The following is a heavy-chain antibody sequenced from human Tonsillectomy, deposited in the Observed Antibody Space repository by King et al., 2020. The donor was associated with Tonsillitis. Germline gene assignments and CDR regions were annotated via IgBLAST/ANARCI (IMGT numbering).Heavy chain of an antibody. J-gene: IGHJ6*02. CDR2: ISSSSTYI. V-gene: IGHV3-21*01. CDR3: ARDGGDILTGYYYYGMDV. CDR1: GFTFSSYS. D-gene: IGHD3-9*01. Sequence: VQLVESGGGLVKPGGSLRLSCAASGFTFSSYSMNWVRQAPGKGLEWVSSISSSSTYIYYADSVRGRFTISRDNTKNSLYVQMNSLRAEDTAVYYCARDGGDILTGYYYYGMDVWGQGTTVTVSS.